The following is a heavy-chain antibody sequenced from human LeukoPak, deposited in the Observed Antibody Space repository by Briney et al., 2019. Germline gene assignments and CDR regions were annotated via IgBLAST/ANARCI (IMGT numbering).Heavy chain of an antibody. CDR1: GFTFDDYA. D-gene: IGHD6-13*01. V-gene: IGHV3-9*01. J-gene: IGHJ2*01. CDR2: ISWNSGSI. Sequence: GRSLRLSCAASGFTFDDYAMHWVRQAPGKGLEWVSGISWNSGSIGHADSVKGRFTISRDNAKNSLYLQMNSLRAEDTALYYCAREVTGGSSSSWYFDLWGRGTLVTVSS. CDR3: AREVTGGSSSSWYFDL.